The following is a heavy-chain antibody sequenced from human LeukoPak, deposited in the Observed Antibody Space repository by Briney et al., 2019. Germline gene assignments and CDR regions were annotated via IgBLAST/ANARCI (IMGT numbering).Heavy chain of an antibody. CDR2: IYSGGST. D-gene: IGHD4-17*01. CDR1: GFTFSSYW. CDR3: ARGYGDGTDY. J-gene: IGHJ4*02. Sequence: GGSLRLSCAASGFTFSSYWMHWVRQAPGKGLEWVSVIYSGGSTYYADSVKGRFTISRDNSKNTLYLQMNSLRAEDTAVYYCARGYGDGTDYWGQGTLVTVSS. V-gene: IGHV3-66*01.